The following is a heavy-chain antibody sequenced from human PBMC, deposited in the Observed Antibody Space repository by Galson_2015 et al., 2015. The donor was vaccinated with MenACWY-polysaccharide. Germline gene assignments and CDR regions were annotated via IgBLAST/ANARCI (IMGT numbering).Heavy chain of an antibody. CDR2: INSDGRST. V-gene: IGHV3-74*01. J-gene: IGHJ4*02. Sequence: SLRLSCAASGFTFSGNWMHWVRQAPGKGLVWVSRINSDGRSTSYADSVKGRFTTSRDNAKNTLYLQMNSLSAEDTAVYYCARGGGRFPADSSFDYSRQGTLATAPS. CDR3: ARGGGRFPADSSFDY. D-gene: IGHD3-16*01. CDR1: GFTFSGNW.